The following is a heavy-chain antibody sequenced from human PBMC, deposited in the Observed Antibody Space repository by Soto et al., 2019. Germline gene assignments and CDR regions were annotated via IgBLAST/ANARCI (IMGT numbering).Heavy chain of an antibody. V-gene: IGHV1-46*03. CDR1: GYTFTSYY. J-gene: IGHJ1*01. Sequence: GASVKVSCKASGYTFTSYYMHWVRQXPXQGXXWMGIINPSGGSTSYAQKFQGRVTMTRDTSTSTVYMELSSLRSEDTAVYYCARDLTCSGGSCYSGEYFQHWGQGTLVTVS. CDR2: INPSGGST. CDR3: ARDLTCSGGSCYSGEYFQH. D-gene: IGHD2-15*01.